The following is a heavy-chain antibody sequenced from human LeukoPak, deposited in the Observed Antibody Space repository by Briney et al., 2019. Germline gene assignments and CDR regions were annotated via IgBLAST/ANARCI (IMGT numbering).Heavy chain of an antibody. CDR3: AKSVAIYFYYGLDV. CDR1: GFTFRSYA. V-gene: IGHV3-23*01. D-gene: IGHD3-3*01. J-gene: IGHJ6*02. Sequence: GGSLRLSCVASGFTFRSYAMSWVRQAPGKGLEWVSGLSGSDGTTYYADSVKGRFTISRDNSKNTLFLQMDSLRAEDTAPYYCAKSVAIYFYYGLDVWGQGTTVTVSS. CDR2: LSGSDGTT.